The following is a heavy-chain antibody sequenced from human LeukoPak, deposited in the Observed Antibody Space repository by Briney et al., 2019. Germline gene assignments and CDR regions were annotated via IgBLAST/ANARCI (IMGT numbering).Heavy chain of an antibody. CDR1: GYTFTSNY. D-gene: IGHD5-24*01. V-gene: IGHV1-46*01. Sequence: ASVKVSCKAFGYTFTSNYMHWVRQAPGQGLEWMGVISPSGGSTSYAQKFQGRVTLTRDMSTSTDYLELSSLRSEDTAVYYCARDNSVRDAAWWFNPWGQGTLVTVSS. J-gene: IGHJ5*02. CDR2: ISPSGGST. CDR3: ARDNSVRDAAWWFNP.